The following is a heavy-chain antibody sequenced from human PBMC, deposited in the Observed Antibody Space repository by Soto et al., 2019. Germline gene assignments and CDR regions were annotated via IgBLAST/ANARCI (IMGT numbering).Heavy chain of an antibody. Sequence: GGSLRLSCAASGFTVSSNYMNWVRQAPGKGLEWVSVIYGGGSTYYADSVKGRFTISRDNSKNTLYLQMNSLGAEDTAVYYCARSPRVAAASYYYYGLDVWGQGTTVTVSS. J-gene: IGHJ6*02. CDR2: IYGGGST. CDR3: ARSPRVAAASYYYYGLDV. D-gene: IGHD6-13*01. CDR1: GFTVSSNY. V-gene: IGHV3-53*01.